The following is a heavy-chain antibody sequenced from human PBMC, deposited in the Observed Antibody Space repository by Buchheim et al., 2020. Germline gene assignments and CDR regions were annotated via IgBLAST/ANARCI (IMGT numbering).Heavy chain of an antibody. D-gene: IGHD6-6*01. CDR2: IKEDGTKK. CDR1: DFIFSNYW. CDR3: ARMTWRGSSSVGDY. J-gene: IGHJ4*02. Sequence: EVQLVESGGNWVQPGGSLRLSCAASDFIFSNYWMSWVRQAPGKGPEWVANIKEDGTKKYYGDSVKGGFTIPRDSAKNSLYLQMNSLRVEDSAVYYCARMTWRGSSSVGDYWGQGTL. V-gene: IGHV3-7*01.